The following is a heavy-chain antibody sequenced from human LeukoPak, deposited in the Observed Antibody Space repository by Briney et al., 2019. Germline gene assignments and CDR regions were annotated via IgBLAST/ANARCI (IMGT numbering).Heavy chain of an antibody. CDR2: INPQGSDT. Sequence: ASVKVSCKASGYTFTGYYMHWVRQAPGQGLEWMGWINPQGSDTNYAQKFQGRVTMTRDTSISTAYMEVSRLRSDDTAVYYCARGDSSSPEYFQHWGQGTLVTVSS. D-gene: IGHD6-13*01. CDR3: ARGDSSSPEYFQH. J-gene: IGHJ1*01. CDR1: GYTFTGYY. V-gene: IGHV1-2*02.